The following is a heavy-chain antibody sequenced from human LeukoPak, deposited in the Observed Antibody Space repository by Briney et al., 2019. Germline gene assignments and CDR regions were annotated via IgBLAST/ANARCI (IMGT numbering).Heavy chain of an antibody. CDR3: ARRGWSTHTDFYYYYYYMDV. D-gene: IGHD2-15*01. V-gene: IGHV5-51*01. CDR1: GYSFTSYW. Sequence: GESLKISCKGSGYSFTSYWIGWVRQMPGKGLEWMGIIYPGDSDTRYSPSFQGQVTISADKSISTAYLQWSSLKASDTAMYYCARRGWSTHTDFYYYYYYMDVWGKGTTVTVSS. CDR2: IYPGDSDT. J-gene: IGHJ6*03.